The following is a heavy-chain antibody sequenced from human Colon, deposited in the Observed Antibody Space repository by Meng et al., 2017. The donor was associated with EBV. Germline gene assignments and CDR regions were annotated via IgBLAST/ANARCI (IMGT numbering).Heavy chain of an antibody. CDR3: VISSHN. CDR2: IYYRGST. CDR1: GGSITSTSSY. J-gene: IGHJ4*02. V-gene: IGHV4-39*07. D-gene: IGHD3-3*02. Sequence: QLHLQVSGPGLVTPSGTLSLACPISGGSITSTSSYGGWVRQPPGKGLRWIGSIYYRGSTNYNPSLKSRISMSVDMSKNQFSLKVNSVTAADTAIYYCVISSHNWGQGTLVTVSS.